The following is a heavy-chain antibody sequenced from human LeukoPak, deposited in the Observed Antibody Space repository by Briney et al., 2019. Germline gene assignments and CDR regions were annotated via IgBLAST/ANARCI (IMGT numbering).Heavy chain of an antibody. V-gene: IGHV4-59*01. CDR2: IYYDGYP. CDR3: AGTELGYCTVTGCPLES. D-gene: IGHD2-8*02. CDR1: GASISSY. J-gene: IGHJ4*02. Sequence: PSETLSLTCSVSGASISSYWSWIRQPPGKGLEWIGYIYYDGYPNYSPSLRSRITISVEKSKSQFSLNLRSVTAADTALYFCAGTELGYCTVTGCPLESWGQGTLVTVSS.